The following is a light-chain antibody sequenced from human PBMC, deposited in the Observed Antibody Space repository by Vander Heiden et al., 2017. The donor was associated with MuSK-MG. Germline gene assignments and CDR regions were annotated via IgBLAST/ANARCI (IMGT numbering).Light chain of an antibody. Sequence: DIQMTQSPSALSASVGDRVTITCRASQSISSWLAWYQHKPGNAPKLLIYKASTLESGVPSRFSGSGSGTEFTLTVGRLQPDDFATYYCKQYNTYPYTFGQGTKLEIK. V-gene: IGKV1-5*03. CDR1: QSISSW. J-gene: IGKJ2*01. CDR2: KAS. CDR3: KQYNTYPYT.